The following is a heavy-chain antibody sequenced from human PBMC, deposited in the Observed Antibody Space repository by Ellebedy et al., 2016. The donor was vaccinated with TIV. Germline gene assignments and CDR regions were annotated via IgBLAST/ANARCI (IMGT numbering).Heavy chain of an antibody. CDR1: GFTFSSYW. J-gene: IGHJ5*02. CDR2: ISSSSSTI. V-gene: IGHV3-48*02. Sequence: GESLKISXAASGFTFSSYWMSWVRQAPGKGLEWVSYISSSSSTIYYADSVKGRFTISRDNAKNSLYLQMNSLRDEDTAVYYCARGPLYGDYPNWFDPWGQGTLVTVSS. CDR3: ARGPLYGDYPNWFDP. D-gene: IGHD4-17*01.